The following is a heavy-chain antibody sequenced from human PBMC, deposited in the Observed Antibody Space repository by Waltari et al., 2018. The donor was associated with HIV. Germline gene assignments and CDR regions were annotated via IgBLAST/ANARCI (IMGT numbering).Heavy chain of an antibody. Sequence: EVQLSESGGALAQPGGSLSLSCAASGSISKSAMTWVRQAPGKGLEWVSTISGDAEDSYYAASVQGRFSISRDNSRNIVSLQMKILRAEDTAIYYCAQDADSAGYSFFGFWGQGTLVVVSS. CDR3: AQDADSAGYSFFGF. CDR1: GSISKSA. CDR2: ISGDAEDS. J-gene: IGHJ4*02. V-gene: IGHV3-23*01. D-gene: IGHD3-22*01.